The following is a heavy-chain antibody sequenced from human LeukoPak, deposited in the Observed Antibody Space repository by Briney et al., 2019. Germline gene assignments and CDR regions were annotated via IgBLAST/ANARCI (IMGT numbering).Heavy chain of an antibody. CDR2: ISAYNDIT. CDR1: GYTFTSYG. CDR3: ARDLTTTSSSHSGY. V-gene: IGHV1-18*01. D-gene: IGHD6-6*01. J-gene: IGHJ4*02. Sequence: AAAKVSCKASGYTFTSYGITWVRQAPGQGLEWMGWISAYNDITNYAQKLQGRVTMTTDTSTSTAYMELRSLRSDDTAVYYCARDLTTTSSSHSGYWGQGTLVTVSA.